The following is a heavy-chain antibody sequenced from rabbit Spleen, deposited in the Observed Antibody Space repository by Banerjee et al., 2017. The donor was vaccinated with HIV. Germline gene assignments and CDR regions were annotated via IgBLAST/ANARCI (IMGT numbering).Heavy chain of an antibody. Sequence: QEQLVESGGGLVQPEGSLTLTCTASGFDFSGNVMCWFRQAPGKGLEWLGCICTGSGSTWYASWVNGRFTISKTSSTTVTLQMTSLTAADTATYFCASGYSDVYFDLWGQGTLVTVS. V-gene: IGHV1S45*01. CDR2: ICTGSGST. CDR3: ASGYSDVYFDL. J-gene: IGHJ4*01. D-gene: IGHD1-1*01. CDR1: GFDFSGNV.